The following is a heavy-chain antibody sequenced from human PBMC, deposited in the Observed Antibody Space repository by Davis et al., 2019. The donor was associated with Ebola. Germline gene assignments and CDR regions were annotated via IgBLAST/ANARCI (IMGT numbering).Heavy chain of an antibody. J-gene: IGHJ4*02. CDR2: INAGNGNT. V-gene: IGHV1-3*01. CDR1: GYTFTSYA. Sequence: AASVKVSCKASGYTFTSYAMHWVRQAPGQRLEWMGWINAGNGNTKYSQKFQGRVTMTRDTSTSTVYMELSSLRSEDTAVYYCARVSVWGDGYTSGFDYWGQGTLVTVSS. CDR3: ARVSVWGDGYTSGFDY. D-gene: IGHD5-24*01.